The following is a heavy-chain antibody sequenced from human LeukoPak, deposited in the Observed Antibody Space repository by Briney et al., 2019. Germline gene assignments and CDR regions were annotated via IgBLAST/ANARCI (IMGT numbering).Heavy chain of an antibody. CDR1: GYTFTGYY. Sequence: ASVKVSCKASGYTFTGYYMHWVRQAPGQGLEWMGWINPNSGGTNYAQKFQGRVTMTRDTSISTAYMELSRLRFDDTAVYYCARDLRDYYDSSGYLDAFDIWGQGTMVTVSS. J-gene: IGHJ3*02. V-gene: IGHV1-2*02. CDR3: ARDLRDYYDSSGYLDAFDI. CDR2: INPNSGGT. D-gene: IGHD3-22*01.